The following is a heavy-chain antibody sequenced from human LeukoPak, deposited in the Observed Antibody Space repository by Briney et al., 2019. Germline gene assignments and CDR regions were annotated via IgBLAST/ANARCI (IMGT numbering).Heavy chain of an antibody. CDR1: GYTFTSYD. J-gene: IGHJ4*02. D-gene: IGHD2-2*01. V-gene: IGHV1-18*01. Sequence: PGASVKVSCKASGYTFTSYDINWVRQATGQGLEWMGWISAYNGNTNYAQKLQGRVTMTTDTSTSTAYMELRSLRSDDTAVYYCARLPYCSSTSCPSSLDYWGQGTLVTVSS. CDR3: ARLPYCSSTSCPSSLDY. CDR2: ISAYNGNT.